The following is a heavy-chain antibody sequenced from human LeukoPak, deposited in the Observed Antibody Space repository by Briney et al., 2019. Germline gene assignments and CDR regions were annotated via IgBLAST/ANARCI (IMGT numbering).Heavy chain of an antibody. CDR2: INPSGGST. D-gene: IGHD5-12*01. CDR3: ARKKVEVVATYDY. J-gene: IGHJ4*02. V-gene: IGHV1-46*01. Sequence: ASVKVSCKASGYTFTSYYMHWVRQAPGQGLEWMGIINPSGGSTSYAQKFQGRVTMTRDTSISTAYMELNRLTSDDTAVYYCARKKVEVVATYDYWGQGTLVTVSS. CDR1: GYTFTSYY.